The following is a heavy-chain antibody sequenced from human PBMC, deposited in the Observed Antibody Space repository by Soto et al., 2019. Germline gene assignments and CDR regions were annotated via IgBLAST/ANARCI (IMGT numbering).Heavy chain of an antibody. V-gene: IGHV4-59*01. CDR3: ARRIAAAAGFDY. Sequence: SETLSLTCTVSGGSLSSYYWSWIRQTPGKGLEWIGYIYYSGSTNYNPSLKSRVTISVDTSKNQFSLKLRSVTAADTAVYYCARRIAAAAGFDYWGQGTLVTVSS. CDR1: GGSLSSYY. CDR2: IYYSGST. J-gene: IGHJ4*02. D-gene: IGHD6-13*01.